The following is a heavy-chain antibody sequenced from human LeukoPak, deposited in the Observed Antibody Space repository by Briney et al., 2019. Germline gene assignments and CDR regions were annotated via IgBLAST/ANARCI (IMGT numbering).Heavy chain of an antibody. CDR2: IIPIFGTA. J-gene: IGHJ4*02. D-gene: IGHD6-25*01. CDR3: ARQMAATGNFDY. Sequence: SVKVSCKASGGTFISYAISWVRQAPGQGLEWMGGIIPIFGTANYAQKFQGRVTITADESTSTAYMELSSLRSEDTAVYYCARQMAATGNFDYWGQGTLVAVSS. CDR1: GGTFISYA. V-gene: IGHV1-69*13.